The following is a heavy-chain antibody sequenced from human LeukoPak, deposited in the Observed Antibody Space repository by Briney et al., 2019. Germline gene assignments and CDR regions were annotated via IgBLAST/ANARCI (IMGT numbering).Heavy chain of an antibody. D-gene: IGHD3-3*01. CDR2: ISYDGSNK. CDR3: ARDGGYDFWSGYRDY. Sequence: GGSLRLSCAASGFTFSSYAMHWVRQAPGKGLEWVAVISYDGSNKYYADSVKGRFTISRDNSKNTVYLQMNSLRAEDTAVYYCARDGGYDFWSGYRDYWGQGTLVTVSS. J-gene: IGHJ4*02. CDR1: GFTFSSYA. V-gene: IGHV3-30-3*01.